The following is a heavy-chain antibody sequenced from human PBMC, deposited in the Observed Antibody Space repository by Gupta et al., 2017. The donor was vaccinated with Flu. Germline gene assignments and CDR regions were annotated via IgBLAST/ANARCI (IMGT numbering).Heavy chain of an antibody. Sequence: QVQLVESGGGVVQPGRSLRLSCAASGFTFSSYGMHWVRQAPGKGLEWVAVISYDGSNKYYADSVKGRFTISRDNSKNTLYLQMNSLRAEDTAVYYCAKDRTLGGYYYGMDVWGQGTTVTVSS. V-gene: IGHV3-30*18. CDR2: ISYDGSNK. J-gene: IGHJ6*02. CDR1: GFTFSSYG. CDR3: AKDRTLGGYYYGMDV.